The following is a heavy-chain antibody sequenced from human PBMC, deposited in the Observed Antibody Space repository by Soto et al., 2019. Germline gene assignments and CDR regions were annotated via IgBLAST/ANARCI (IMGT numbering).Heavy chain of an antibody. CDR2: IGTYNGDT. CDR1: GYSFTSYG. J-gene: IGHJ4*02. V-gene: IGHV1-18*01. CDR3: ARDLNSASYYNY. D-gene: IGHD1-26*01. Sequence: QVQLVQSGAEVKKPGASVKVSCKASGYSFTSYGISWVRQAPGQGLEWMGWIGTYNGDTNYAQKLQGRLTMTTDTSTSTAYMELRSLRSDDTAVYFCARDLNSASYYNYWGQGTLVTVSS.